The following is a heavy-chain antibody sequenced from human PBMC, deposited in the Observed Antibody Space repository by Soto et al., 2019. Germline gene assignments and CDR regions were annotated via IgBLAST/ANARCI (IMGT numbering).Heavy chain of an antibody. Sequence: QVQLVQSGAEVKKPGASVKVSCKASGYTFTSFGITWVRQAPGQGLEWMGWISVHNGNTNYAQKFQGRVTVTTDTSTSPVYMELRNLRSDDTAVYYCARDRSTSDVWGQGTTVTVSS. D-gene: IGHD2-2*01. CDR3: ARDRSTSDV. J-gene: IGHJ6*02. V-gene: IGHV1-18*01. CDR2: ISVHNGNT. CDR1: GYTFTSFG.